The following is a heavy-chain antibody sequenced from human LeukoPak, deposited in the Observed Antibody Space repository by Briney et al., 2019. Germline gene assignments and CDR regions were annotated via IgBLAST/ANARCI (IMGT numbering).Heavy chain of an antibody. D-gene: IGHD1-26*01. Sequence: GGSLRLSCSASGFIFYSYAMHWVRQAPGRGLEYVAAITSSGSSTFHANSVKGRFTISRDNSKNTLYLQMNSLRAEDTAVYYCAKVRRELRAYFDYWGRGTLVTVSS. V-gene: IGHV3-64*04. CDR2: ITSSGSST. CDR3: AKVRRELRAYFDY. CDR1: GFIFYSYA. J-gene: IGHJ4*02.